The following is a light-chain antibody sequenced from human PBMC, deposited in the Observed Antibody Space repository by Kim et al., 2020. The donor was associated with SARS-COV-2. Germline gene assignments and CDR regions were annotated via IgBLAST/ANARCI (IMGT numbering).Light chain of an antibody. J-gene: IGLJ3*02. V-gene: IGLV10-54*01. CDR1: INNMRHQG. CDR2: RNN. Sequence: QTALLTGPGNINNMRHQGTAWLQHRQGHPPKLRSYRNNVRPSGISERFSASTSGNTASLSITGLQPEDEADYYCLSWDSSLSGWVFGGGTQLTVL. CDR3: LSWDSSLSGWV.